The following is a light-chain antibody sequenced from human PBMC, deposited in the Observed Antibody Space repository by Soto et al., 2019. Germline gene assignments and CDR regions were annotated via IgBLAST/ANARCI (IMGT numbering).Light chain of an antibody. Sequence: EIVLTQSPGTLSLSPGERATLSCRASQTVTSTFLSWYQQKPGQAPRLLIYGAFNRATGIPDRFIGGGSETDFTLTISRLEPEDFAVYYCHQRQSWPRTFGQGTKVDI. J-gene: IGKJ1*01. CDR1: QTVTSTF. CDR3: HQRQSWPRT. CDR2: GAF. V-gene: IGKV3-20*01.